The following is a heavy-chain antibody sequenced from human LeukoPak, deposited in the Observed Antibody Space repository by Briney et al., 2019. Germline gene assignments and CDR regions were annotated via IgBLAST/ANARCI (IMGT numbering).Heavy chain of an antibody. CDR1: GDSISSSSYY. CDR3: ASYRSGYADY. CDR2: IYYSGST. Sequence: SETLSLTCTVSGDSISSSSYYWGWIRQPPGKGLEWIGTIYYSGSTYYNPSLKSRVTISVDTSKNQFYLKLSSVTAADTAVYYCASYRSGYADYWGQGTLVTVSS. J-gene: IGHJ4*02. V-gene: IGHV4-39*01. D-gene: IGHD3-22*01.